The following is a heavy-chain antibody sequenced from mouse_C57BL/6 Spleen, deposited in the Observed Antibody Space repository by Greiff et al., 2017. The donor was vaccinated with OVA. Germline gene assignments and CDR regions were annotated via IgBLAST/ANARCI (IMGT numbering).Heavy chain of an antibody. J-gene: IGHJ2*01. Sequence: EVKLVESGEGLVKPGGSLKLSCAASGFTFSSYAMSWVRQTPEKRLAWVAYISSGGDYIYYADTVKGRFTISRDNARNTLYLLMSSLKSEDTAMYYCTRESYNNYFDYWGQGTTLTVSS. V-gene: IGHV5-9-1*02. CDR3: TRESYNNYFDY. D-gene: IGHD1-3*01. CDR1: GFTFSSYA. CDR2: ISSGGDYI.